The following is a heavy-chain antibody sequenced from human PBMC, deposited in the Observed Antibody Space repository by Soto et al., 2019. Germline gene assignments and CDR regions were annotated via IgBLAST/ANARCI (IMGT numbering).Heavy chain of an antibody. CDR1: VFPFGANA. J-gene: IGHJ4*02. D-gene: IGHD1-26*01. V-gene: IGHV3-23*01. Sequence: EVQVLESGGGLVQPGGSLRLSCVVSVFPFGANAMSWVRQAPGKGLEWVSGLSNTGRRTSYADSVKGRFNISRDNSENTVYLQMNSLRVEYTAVYYCATEMGATQGPFDNWGQGTLVTVSS. CDR2: LSNTGRRT. CDR3: ATEMGATQGPFDN.